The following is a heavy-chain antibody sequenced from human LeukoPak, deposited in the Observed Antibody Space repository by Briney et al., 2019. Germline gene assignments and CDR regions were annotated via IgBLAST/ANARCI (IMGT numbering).Heavy chain of an antibody. V-gene: IGHV3-11*03. CDR1: GLSYSDSY. D-gene: IGHD4-23*01. CDR3: ARTVGGGPGGHFDY. Sequence: GGSLRLSCAASGLSYSDSYMTWIRQAPGKGLEWGSYISSSGSYSNYAESVQGRFTVSRDNAKKSLFLHMTSLRAEDTAVYYCARTVGGGPGGHFDYWGQGTLVIVSS. CDR2: ISSSGSYS. J-gene: IGHJ4*02.